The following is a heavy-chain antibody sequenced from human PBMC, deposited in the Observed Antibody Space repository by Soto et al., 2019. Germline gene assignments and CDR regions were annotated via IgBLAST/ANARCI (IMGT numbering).Heavy chain of an antibody. V-gene: IGHV3-23*01. CDR1: GFTFRSYA. Sequence: DVQLLESGGGLVQPGGSLRLSCAASGFTFRSYAMSWVRQAPGKGLEWVSGISGSGISTHYADSVKGRFTVSRDNSKNTLYLQMNSLRAEDTAVYNCAQEPGGPDWYFDLWGRGTLVTVSS. CDR2: ISGSGIST. J-gene: IGHJ2*01. D-gene: IGHD6-25*01. CDR3: AQEPGGPDWYFDL.